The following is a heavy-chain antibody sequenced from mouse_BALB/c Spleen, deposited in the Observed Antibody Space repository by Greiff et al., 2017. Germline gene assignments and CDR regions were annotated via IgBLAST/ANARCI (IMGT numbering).Heavy chain of an antibody. V-gene: IGHV5-17*02. CDR3: ARSPYGNSGNAMDY. CDR1: GFTFSSFG. J-gene: IGHJ4*01. CDR2: ISSGSSTI. D-gene: IGHD2-1*01. Sequence: EVKLMESGGGLVQPGGSRKLSCAASGFTFSSFGMHWVRQAPEKGLEWVAYISSGSSTIYYAGTVKGRFTISRDNPKNTLFLQMTSLRSEDTAMYYCARSPYGNSGNAMDYWGQGTSVTVSS.